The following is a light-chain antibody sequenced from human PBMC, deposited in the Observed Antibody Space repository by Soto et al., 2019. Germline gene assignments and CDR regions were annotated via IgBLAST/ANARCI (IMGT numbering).Light chain of an antibody. J-gene: IGLJ1*01. Sequence: QSALTQPPSASGSPGQSVAISCTGTASDIGGYTFVSWYQQHPGKAPNLLIYDVNKRPSGVPDRFSVSKSGNTASLTVSGLQAEDEADYYCSAHGGTNPYVFGTGTKVTVL. V-gene: IGLV2-8*01. CDR2: DVN. CDR1: ASDIGGYTF. CDR3: SAHGGTNPYV.